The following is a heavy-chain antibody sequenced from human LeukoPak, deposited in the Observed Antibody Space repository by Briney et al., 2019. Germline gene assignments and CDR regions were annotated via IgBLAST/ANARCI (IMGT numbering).Heavy chain of an antibody. J-gene: IGHJ4*02. CDR2: IRSKANSYAT. CDR1: GFTFSGSA. Sequence: GGSLRLSCAASGFTFSGSAMHWVRQASGKGLEWVGRIRSKANSYATAYAASVKGRFTISRDDSKNTAYLQMNSLKTEDTAVYYCTSWSMLFLEWFDYWGQGTLVTVSS. V-gene: IGHV3-73*01. CDR3: TSWSMLFLEWFDY. D-gene: IGHD3-3*01.